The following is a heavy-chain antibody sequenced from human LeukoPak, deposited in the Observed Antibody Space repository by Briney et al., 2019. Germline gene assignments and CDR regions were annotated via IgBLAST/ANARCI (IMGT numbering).Heavy chain of an antibody. CDR3: ARAGGYSYGYYYYYGMDV. Sequence: KTSETLSLTCTVSGGSISSYYWSWIRQPPGKGLEWIGYIYYSGSTNYNPSLKSRVTISVDTSKNQFSLKLSSVTAADTAVYYCARAGGYSYGYYYYYGMDVWGQGTTVTVSS. V-gene: IGHV4-59*01. CDR2: IYYSGST. J-gene: IGHJ6*02. D-gene: IGHD5-18*01. CDR1: GGSISSYY.